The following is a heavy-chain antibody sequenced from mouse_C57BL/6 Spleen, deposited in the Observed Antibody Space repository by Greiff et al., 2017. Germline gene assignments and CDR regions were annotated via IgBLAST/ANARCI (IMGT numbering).Heavy chain of an antibody. CDR2: INPNNGGT. CDR1: GYTFTDYN. J-gene: IGHJ3*01. D-gene: IGHD2-5*01. CDR3: ARWAYYSNYVFAY. V-gene: IGHV1-18*01. Sequence: VQLKQSGPELVKPGASVKIPCKASGYTFTDYNMDWVKQSHGKSLEWIGDINPNNGGTIYNQKFKGKATLTVDKSSSTAYMELRSLTSEDTAVYYCARWAYYSNYVFAYWGQGTLVTVSA.